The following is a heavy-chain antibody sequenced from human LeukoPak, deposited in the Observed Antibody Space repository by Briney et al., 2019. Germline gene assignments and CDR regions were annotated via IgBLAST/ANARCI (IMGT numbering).Heavy chain of an antibody. Sequence: GGCLRLSCAAAGFTFSKDDFHWVRQAPGKGLEWVAAIGVRGETYYADSVKGRFTSFREDAANSLYLQMRSLGAGDTALYYCTKEFCGSRAACAGGSYYDFWGRGALVTVSS. D-gene: IGHD2-15*01. V-gene: IGHV3-13*01. J-gene: IGHJ2*01. CDR2: IGVRGET. CDR1: GFTFSKDD. CDR3: TKEFCGSRAACAGGSYYDF.